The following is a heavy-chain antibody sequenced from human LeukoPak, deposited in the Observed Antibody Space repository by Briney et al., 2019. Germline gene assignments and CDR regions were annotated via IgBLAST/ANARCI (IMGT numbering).Heavy chain of an antibody. Sequence: GGSLRLSCAASGFTFASYAMSWVRQAPGKGLEWVSAISSSGSSTYYADSVKGRFTISRDNSKNTLYLQMNSLRAEDTAVYYCAKDIVVVPAAIRAVATIRDYRGQGTLVTVSS. CDR3: AKDIVVVPAAIRAVATIRDY. J-gene: IGHJ4*02. CDR1: GFTFASYA. V-gene: IGHV3-23*01. CDR2: ISSSGSST. D-gene: IGHD2-2*02.